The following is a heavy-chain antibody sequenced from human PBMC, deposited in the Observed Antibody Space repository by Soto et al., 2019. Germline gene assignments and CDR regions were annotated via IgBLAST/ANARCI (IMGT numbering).Heavy chain of an antibody. CDR1: GFTFSSYA. J-gene: IGHJ4*02. V-gene: IGHV3-23*01. D-gene: IGHD6-13*01. CDR3: AKNKGAAAGTTEDY. Sequence: GGSLRLSCAASGFTFSSYAMSWVRQAPGKGLEWVSAISGSGGGTYYADSVKGRFTISRDNSKNTLYLQMNSLRAEDTAVYYCAKNKGAAAGTTEDYWGQGTLVTVSS. CDR2: ISGSGGGT.